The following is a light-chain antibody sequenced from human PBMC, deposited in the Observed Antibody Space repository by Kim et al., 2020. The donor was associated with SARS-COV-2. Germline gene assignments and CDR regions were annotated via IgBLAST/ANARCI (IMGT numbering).Light chain of an antibody. CDR2: HDS. Sequence: VSPGQTASITCSGDKLGDKYACWYQQKPGQSPVLLMYHDSKRPSGIPERFSGSNSGNTATLTISGTQAMDEADYYCQAWDSSTYVFRTGTKVTVL. J-gene: IGLJ1*01. V-gene: IGLV3-1*01. CDR3: QAWDSSTYV. CDR1: KLGDKY.